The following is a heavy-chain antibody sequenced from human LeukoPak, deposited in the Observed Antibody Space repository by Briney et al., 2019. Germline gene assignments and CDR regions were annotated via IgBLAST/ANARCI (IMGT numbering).Heavy chain of an antibody. Sequence: PSETLSLTCTVSGGSISSYYWSWMRQPPGKGLEWMGYIYYSGSTNNNPTLKSRVTISVDTSKNQFSLKLSSVTAADTAVYYCARDLGRYDFWSGYYNPYYYYYMGVWGKGTTVTVSS. D-gene: IGHD3-3*01. J-gene: IGHJ6*03. CDR2: IYYSGST. CDR3: ARDLGRYDFWSGYYNPYYYYYMGV. CDR1: GGSISSYY. V-gene: IGHV4-59*01.